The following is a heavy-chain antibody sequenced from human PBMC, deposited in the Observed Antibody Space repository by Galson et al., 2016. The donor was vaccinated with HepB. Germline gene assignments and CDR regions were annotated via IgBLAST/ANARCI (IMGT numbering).Heavy chain of an antibody. D-gene: IGHD2-15*01. CDR3: ARENLGDCGGGICYYRNFNY. CDR1: GDSVSSNSAA. J-gene: IGHJ4*02. Sequence: CAISGDSVSSNSAAWNWIRQSPLRGLEWLGRTYYRSKWYNEYAQSVKSRITINPDTSKNQFSLQLNSVTPDDTAVYYCARENLGDCGGGICYYRNFNYWGQGTLVTGSS. V-gene: IGHV6-1*01. CDR2: TYYRSKWYN.